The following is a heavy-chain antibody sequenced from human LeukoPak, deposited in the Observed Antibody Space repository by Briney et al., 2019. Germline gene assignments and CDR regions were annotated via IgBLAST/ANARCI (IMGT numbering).Heavy chain of an antibody. V-gene: IGHV3-23*01. CDR3: AKDLRARVVQQLVPWADY. D-gene: IGHD6-13*01. Sequence: GGSLRLSCAASGFTFSSYAMSWVRQAPGKGLEWVSAISGSGGSTYYADSVKGRFTISRDNSKNTLYLQMNSLRAEDTAVYYCAKDLRARVVQQLVPWADYWGQGTLVTVSS. J-gene: IGHJ4*02. CDR1: GFTFSSYA. CDR2: ISGSGGST.